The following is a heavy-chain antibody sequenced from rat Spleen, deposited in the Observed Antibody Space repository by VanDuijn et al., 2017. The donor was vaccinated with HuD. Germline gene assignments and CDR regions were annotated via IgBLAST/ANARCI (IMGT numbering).Heavy chain of an antibody. CDR2: ISYSGST. J-gene: IGHJ3*01. CDR3: ARSVPWFAF. V-gene: IGHV3-1*01. Sequence: EVQLQESGPGLVKPSQSLSLTCSVTGYSITNNYWGWIRKFPGSKMECIGHISYSGSTNYNPFLRSRISITRDTSKNQFFLQLTSVTSEDTSTSYCARSVPWFAFGVQGTLITVSS. CDR1: GYSITNNY.